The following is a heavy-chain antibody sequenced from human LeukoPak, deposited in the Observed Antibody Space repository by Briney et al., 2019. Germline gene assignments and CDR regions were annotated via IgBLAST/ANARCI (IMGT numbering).Heavy chain of an antibody. D-gene: IGHD3-22*01. CDR1: GFTFDDYA. CDR3: AKDSAYYYDSSGYSDY. V-gene: IGHV3-9*01. CDR2: ISWNSGSI. Sequence: GRSLRLSCAASGFTFDDYAMHWVRQAPGKGLEWVSGISWNSGSIGYADSVEGRFTISRDNAKNSLYLQMNSLRAEDTALYYCAKDSAYYYDSSGYSDYWGQGTLVTVSS. J-gene: IGHJ4*02.